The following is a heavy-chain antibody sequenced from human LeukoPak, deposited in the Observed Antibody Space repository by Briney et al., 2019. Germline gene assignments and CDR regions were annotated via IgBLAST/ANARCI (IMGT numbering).Heavy chain of an antibody. V-gene: IGHV4-59*01. CDR1: GGSISSYY. Sequence: SETLSLTCTVSGGSISSYYWSWIRQPPGKGLEWIGYIYYSGSTNYNPSLKSRVTISVDTSKNQFSLKLSSVTAADTAVYYCARGGPADYDYVWGGLFGPGYFDYWGQGTLVTVSS. D-gene: IGHD3-16*01. J-gene: IGHJ4*02. CDR2: IYYSGST. CDR3: ARGGPADYDYVWGGLFGPGYFDY.